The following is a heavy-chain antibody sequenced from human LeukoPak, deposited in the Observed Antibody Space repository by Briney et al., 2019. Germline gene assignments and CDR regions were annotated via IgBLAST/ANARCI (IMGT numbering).Heavy chain of an antibody. CDR2: INPNSGGT. Sequence: GASVKVSCKASGYTFTGYYMHWVRQAPGQGLEWMGWINPNSGGTNYAQKFQGRVTMTRDTSISTAYMELSRLRSDDTAVYYCARLQQLVLDYYYMDVWGKGITVTISS. D-gene: IGHD6-13*01. V-gene: IGHV1-2*02. J-gene: IGHJ6*03. CDR3: ARLQQLVLDYYYMDV. CDR1: GYTFTGYY.